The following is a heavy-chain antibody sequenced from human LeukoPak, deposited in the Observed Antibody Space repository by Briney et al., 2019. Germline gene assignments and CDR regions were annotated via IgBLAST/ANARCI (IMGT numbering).Heavy chain of an antibody. CDR1: GFTFDDYA. CDR3: ARGRRTVAGHFDN. CDR2: ISWNSGSI. V-gene: IGHV3-9*01. Sequence: GRSLRLSCAASGFTFDDYAMHWVRQAPGKGLEWVSGISWNSGSIGYADSVKGRFTISRDNAKNSLYLQMNSLRAEDTALYYCARGRRTVAGHFDNWGQGTLVTVSS. J-gene: IGHJ4*02. D-gene: IGHD6-19*01.